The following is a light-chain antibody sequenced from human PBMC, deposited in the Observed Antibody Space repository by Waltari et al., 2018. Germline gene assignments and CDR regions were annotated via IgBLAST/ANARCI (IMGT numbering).Light chain of an antibody. J-gene: IGLJ3*02. V-gene: IGLV4-69*01. CDR2: VNSDGSH. CDR3: QTGGHGTWV. Sequence: QLVLTQSPSASASLGASVKLTCTLSSGHSSNIIAWHQQQPEKGPRYWMKVNSDGSHSKGDEIPDRFAGSSAGAECYLTISSLQSEDEADDYWQTGGHGTWVFGGGTKLTVL. CDR1: SGHSSNI.